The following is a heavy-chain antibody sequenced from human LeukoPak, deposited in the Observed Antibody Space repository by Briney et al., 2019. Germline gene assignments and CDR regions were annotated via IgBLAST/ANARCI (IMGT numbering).Heavy chain of an antibody. CDR1: GFTFSTYV. CDR2: IWSDGNNK. D-gene: IGHD3-3*01. V-gene: IGHV3-33*01. J-gene: IGHJ4*02. CDR3: TREGRFYGFDY. Sequence: GGSLRLSCAASGFTFSTYVMHWVRQSPGKGLEWVAAIWSDGNNKYYADSVKGRFTISRDNSENTLHLQVNSLRAEDTAVYYCTREGRFYGFDYWGQGTLVTVSS.